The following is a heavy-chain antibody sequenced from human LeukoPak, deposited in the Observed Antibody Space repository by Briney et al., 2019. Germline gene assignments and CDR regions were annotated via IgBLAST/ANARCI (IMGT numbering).Heavy chain of an antibody. Sequence: GGSLRLSCAASGFTFSSYSMNWVRQAPGKGLEWVSSISSSSSYIYYADSVKGRFTISRDNAKNSLYLQMNSLRAEDTAVYYCARGVYSSNPFDYWGQGTLVTVSS. CDR2: ISSSSSYI. CDR3: ARGVYSSNPFDY. D-gene: IGHD6-13*01. CDR1: GFTFSSYS. V-gene: IGHV3-21*01. J-gene: IGHJ4*02.